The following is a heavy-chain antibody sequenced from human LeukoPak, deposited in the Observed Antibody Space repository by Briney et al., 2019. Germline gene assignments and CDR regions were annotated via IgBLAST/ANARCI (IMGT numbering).Heavy chain of an antibody. CDR2: IYYSGST. CDR3: AASLKVRGVINFDY. Sequence: PSETLSLTCTVSGDSISDYYWSWIRQPPGEALGWIGYIYYSGSTNYNPSLKSRLTISIDTSKNQFSLKLSSVTAADTAVYYCAASLKVRGVINFDYWGQGTLVTVSP. J-gene: IGHJ4*02. D-gene: IGHD3-10*01. CDR1: GDSISDYY. V-gene: IGHV4-59*01.